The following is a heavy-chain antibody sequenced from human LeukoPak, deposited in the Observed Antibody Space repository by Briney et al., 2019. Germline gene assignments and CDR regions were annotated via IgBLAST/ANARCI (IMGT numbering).Heavy chain of an antibody. J-gene: IGHJ5*02. CDR3: ARDGRLLWFGESRQRWFDP. V-gene: IGHV1-2*06. CDR1: GYTFTGYY. D-gene: IGHD3-10*01. Sequence: GASVKVSCKASGYTFTGYYMHWVRQAPGQGLEWMGRIIPNSGGTNYAQKFQGRVTMTRDTSISTAYMELTSLRFDDTAMYYCARDGRLLWFGESRQRWFDPWGQGTLVTVSS. CDR2: IIPNSGGT.